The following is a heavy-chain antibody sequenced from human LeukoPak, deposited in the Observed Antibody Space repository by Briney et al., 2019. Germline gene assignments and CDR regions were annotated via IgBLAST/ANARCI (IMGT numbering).Heavy chain of an antibody. J-gene: IGHJ4*02. CDR3: ATERRGYCSSTSCSNFDY. CDR1: GYTFTSYY. V-gene: IGHV1-46*03. Sequence: ASVKVSCKASGYTFTSYYMHWVRQAPGQGLEWMGIINPSGGSTSYAQKFQGRVTMTRDMSTSTVHMELSSLRSEDTAVYYCATERRGYCSSTSCSNFDYWGQGTLVTVSS. D-gene: IGHD2-2*01. CDR2: INPSGGST.